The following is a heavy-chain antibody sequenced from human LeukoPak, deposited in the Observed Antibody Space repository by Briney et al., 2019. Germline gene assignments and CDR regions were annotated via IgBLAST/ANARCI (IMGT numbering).Heavy chain of an antibody. Sequence: GGSLRLSCAASGFTFRNYGMHWVRQAPGKGLEWVALIWYDGSNKYYTDSVKGRFTVSRDNSKNMLYLQMNSLRTEDTAVYYCATLRSDSSGWYYFDYWGQGTLVTVSS. V-gene: IGHV3-30*02. CDR3: ATLRSDSSGWYYFDY. CDR1: GFTFRNYG. D-gene: IGHD6-19*01. J-gene: IGHJ4*02. CDR2: IWYDGSNK.